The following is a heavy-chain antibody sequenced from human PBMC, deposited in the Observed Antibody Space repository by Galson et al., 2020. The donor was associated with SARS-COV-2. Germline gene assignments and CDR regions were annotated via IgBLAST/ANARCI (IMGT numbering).Heavy chain of an antibody. CDR3: VRGGGPNYYDASSVQYAHYYFLDL. V-gene: IGHV3-48*03. CDR1: EFRFHMYE. J-gene: IGHJ2*01. D-gene: IGHD3-22*01. CDR2: IDNKGIRM. Sequence: PGGSLRLSCEASEFRFHMYEMNWVRQAPGKGLEWVAFIDNKGIRMLYADSVKGRFTISRDNAKKSLFLQMNRLRGDDAGTYYCVRGGGPNYYDASSVQYAHYYFLDLWGPGTLITVSS.